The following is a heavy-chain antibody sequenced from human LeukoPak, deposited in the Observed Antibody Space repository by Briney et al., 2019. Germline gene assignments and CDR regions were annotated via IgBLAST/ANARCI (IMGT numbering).Heavy chain of an antibody. CDR2: IYYSGST. CDR1: GGSISSYY. J-gene: IGHJ3*02. Sequence: ASETLSLTCTVSGGSISSYYWSWIRQPPGKGLEWIGYIYYSGSTNYNPSLKSRVTISVDTSKNQFSLKLSSVTAADTAVYYCARLDFWSGYYPADAFDIWGQGTMVTVSS. V-gene: IGHV4-59*01. D-gene: IGHD3-3*01. CDR3: ARLDFWSGYYPADAFDI.